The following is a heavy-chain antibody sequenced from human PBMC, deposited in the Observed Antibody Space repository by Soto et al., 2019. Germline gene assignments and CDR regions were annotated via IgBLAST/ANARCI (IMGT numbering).Heavy chain of an antibody. CDR1: GFTFSSYW. CDR3: ARAFATNWGRVDP. Sequence: EVQLVESGGGLVQPGGSLRLSCAASGFTFSSYWMFWVRQVPGKGLVWVSRINTGGSRTDYADSVKGRFTISRDNAKNTLYLQMNSLRAEDAAIYYCARAFATNWGRVDPWGQGTLVTVSS. CDR2: INTGGSRT. V-gene: IGHV3-74*01. D-gene: IGHD7-27*01. J-gene: IGHJ5*02.